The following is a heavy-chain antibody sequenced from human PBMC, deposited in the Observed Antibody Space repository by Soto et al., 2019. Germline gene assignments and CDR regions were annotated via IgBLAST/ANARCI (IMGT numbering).Heavy chain of an antibody. Sequence: QVQLQESGPGLVKPSQTLSLTCTVSGGSISSGGYYWSWIRQHPGKGLEWIGYIYYSGSTYYNPSLKGRVTISVDTSKNQFSLKLSSVTAADTAVYFCARVGRSIAAAGTHFDYWGQGTLVTVSS. D-gene: IGHD6-13*01. V-gene: IGHV4-31*03. J-gene: IGHJ4*02. CDR3: ARVGRSIAAAGTHFDY. CDR2: IYYSGST. CDR1: GGSISSGGYY.